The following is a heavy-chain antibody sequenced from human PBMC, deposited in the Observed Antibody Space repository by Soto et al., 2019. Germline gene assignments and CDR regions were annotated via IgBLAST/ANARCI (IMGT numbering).Heavy chain of an antibody. Sequence: QVQLQESGPGLVKPSQTLSLTCTFSGGSISSGGYYWSWIRQHPGKGLVWIGYISYSGSPSYTPSLRSRVTISVDTSKHQFSLKLSSVTAADTAVYYCARAVAGTEGCDYWGQGTLVTLSS. D-gene: IGHD6-19*01. J-gene: IGHJ4*02. CDR2: ISYSGSP. CDR3: ARAVAGTEGCDY. V-gene: IGHV4-31*03. CDR1: GGSISSGGYY.